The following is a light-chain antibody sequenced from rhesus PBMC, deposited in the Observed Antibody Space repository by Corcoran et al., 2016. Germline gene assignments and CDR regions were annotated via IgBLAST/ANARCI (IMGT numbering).Light chain of an antibody. CDR3: QQRNSYPPT. CDR2: DAS. V-gene: IGKV1-38*01. J-gene: IGKJ4*01. CDR1: QGISRY. Sequence: DIQLTQSPSSLSASVGDRVTITCRASQGISRYLAWYQQKSGKAPKVLFYDASNLQSGVPSRFSGSGSWTEFTLTIRSLQPKDFATYYCQQRNSYPPTFGGGTKVEIK.